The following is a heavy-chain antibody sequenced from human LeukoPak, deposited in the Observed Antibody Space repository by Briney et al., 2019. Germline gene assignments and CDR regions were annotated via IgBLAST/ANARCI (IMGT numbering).Heavy chain of an antibody. D-gene: IGHD2-21*02. V-gene: IGHV4-59*08. CDR2: IYYSGIT. CDR3: ARLQVHCGGDCYTRWFDP. CDR1: GGSVSSYY. Sequence: SETLSLTCTVSGGSVSSYYWSWIRQPPGKGLEWIAYIYYSGITKYNPSLKSRVTISLDRSKYQFSLKLRSVTAADTAVYYCARLQVHCGGDCYTRWFDPWGQGTLVTVSS. J-gene: IGHJ5*02.